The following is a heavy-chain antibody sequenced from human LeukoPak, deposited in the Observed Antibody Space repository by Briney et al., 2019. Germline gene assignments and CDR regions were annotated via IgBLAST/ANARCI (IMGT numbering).Heavy chain of an antibody. D-gene: IGHD1-26*01. Sequence: ASVKVSCKASGYTFTGYYMHWVRQAPGQGLEWMGWINPNSGGTNYAQKFQGGVTMTRDTSISTAYMELSRLRSDDTAVYYCARDIASSGSYWRGFGYWGQGILVTVSS. CDR2: INPNSGGT. CDR1: GYTFTGYY. V-gene: IGHV1-2*02. J-gene: IGHJ4*02. CDR3: ARDIASSGSYWRGFGY.